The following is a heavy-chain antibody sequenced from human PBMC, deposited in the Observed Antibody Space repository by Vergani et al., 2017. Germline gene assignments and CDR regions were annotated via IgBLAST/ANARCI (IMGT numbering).Heavy chain of an antibody. V-gene: IGHV3-23*01. D-gene: IGHD6-19*01. CDR1: GFSFTTYA. Sequence: EVQLLESGGDLVQPGGSLRLSCAASGFSFTTYAMSWVRHAPGKGLEWVSTINTNGDYTRYGDSVKGRYTISRDNSKSTLYLQMNSLRAEDTAVYYCAKVGRSEVAGTFGAFDIWGQGAMVTVSS. J-gene: IGHJ3*02. CDR2: INTNGDYT. CDR3: AKVGRSEVAGTFGAFDI.